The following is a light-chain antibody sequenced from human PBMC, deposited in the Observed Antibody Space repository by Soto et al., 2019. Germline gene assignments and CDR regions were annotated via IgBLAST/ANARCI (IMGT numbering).Light chain of an antibody. CDR1: LGISTY. V-gene: IGKV1-9*01. Sequence: DIQLTQSPSFLYASVGDRVTITCRASLGISTYLAWYQQKPGKAPNLLIYAASTLQSGVPSRFSGSGSGTEFTLTISSLQPEDFATYYCQQVNTYTFGPGTKVDIK. CDR2: AAS. J-gene: IGKJ3*01. CDR3: QQVNTYT.